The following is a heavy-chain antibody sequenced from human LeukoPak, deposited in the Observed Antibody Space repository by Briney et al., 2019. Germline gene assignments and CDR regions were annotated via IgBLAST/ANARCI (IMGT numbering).Heavy chain of an antibody. J-gene: IGHJ6*02. Sequence: PGRSLRLSCAASGFTFSSYGMHWVRQAPGKGVEWVAVIWYDGSNKNYADSVKGRFTISRDNSKNTLYLQMNSLRAEDTAVYYCARDYSAYSSGWYDYYGMDVWGQGTTVTVSS. V-gene: IGHV3-33*01. CDR1: GFTFSSYG. CDR3: ARDYSAYSSGWYDYYGMDV. CDR2: IWYDGSNK. D-gene: IGHD6-19*01.